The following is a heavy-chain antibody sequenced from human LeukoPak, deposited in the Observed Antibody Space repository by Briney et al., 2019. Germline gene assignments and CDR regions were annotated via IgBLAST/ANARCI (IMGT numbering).Heavy chain of an antibody. CDR2: ISYSGNA. J-gene: IGHJ4*02. V-gene: IGHV4-39*01. CDR3: ARNLGQTWGTVTTDLWYFDH. Sequence: SETLSLTCTVSGASIITTNYYWGWIRQPPGKGLEWIGSISYSGNAYYNPSLRSRLSISMDASKNQFSLKVRSVTAADTAVYYCARNLGQTWGTVTTDLWYFDHWGQGTLVPVSS. CDR1: GASIITTNYY. D-gene: IGHD4-11*01.